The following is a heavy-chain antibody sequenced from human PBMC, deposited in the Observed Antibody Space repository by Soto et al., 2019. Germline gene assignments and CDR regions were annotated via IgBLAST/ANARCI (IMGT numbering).Heavy chain of an antibody. Sequence: QVQLVQSGAEVKKPGSSVKVSCKASGGTFSSYAISWVRQAPGQGLEWMGGIIPIFGTADYAQKFQGRVTIPADEATSTAYMELTSLRSEDTAVYYCASGETQRYYYGMDVWGQGTTVTVSS. CDR1: GGTFSSYA. J-gene: IGHJ6*02. D-gene: IGHD3-3*01. CDR2: IIPIFGTA. CDR3: ASGETQRYYYGMDV. V-gene: IGHV1-69*12.